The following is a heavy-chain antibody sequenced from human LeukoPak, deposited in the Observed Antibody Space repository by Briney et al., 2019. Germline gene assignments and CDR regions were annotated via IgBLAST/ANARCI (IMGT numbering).Heavy chain of an antibody. J-gene: IGHJ5*02. CDR2: ISAYNGNT. CDR3: ARVGVVPAAMVGYWFDP. D-gene: IGHD2-2*01. CDR1: GYTFTSYG. Sequence: GASVKVSCKASGYTFTSYGIRWVRQAPGQGLEWMGWISAYNGNTNYAQKLQGRVTMTTDTSTSTAYMELRSLRSDDTAVYYCARVGVVPAAMVGYWFDPWGQGTLVTVSS. V-gene: IGHV1-18*01.